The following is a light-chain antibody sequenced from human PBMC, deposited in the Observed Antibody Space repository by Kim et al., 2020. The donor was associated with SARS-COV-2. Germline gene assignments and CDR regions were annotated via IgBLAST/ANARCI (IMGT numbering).Light chain of an antibody. Sequence: SELTQDPAVSVALGQTVKSTCQGDSLRSYYTTWYQQKPREAPVLVIYGRNNRPSGIPDRFSGSTSGNTASLTISGAQAEDEADFYCQSRDSGGNVVFGGGTQLTVL. V-gene: IGLV3-19*01. J-gene: IGLJ2*01. CDR1: SLRSYY. CDR3: QSRDSGGNVV. CDR2: GRN.